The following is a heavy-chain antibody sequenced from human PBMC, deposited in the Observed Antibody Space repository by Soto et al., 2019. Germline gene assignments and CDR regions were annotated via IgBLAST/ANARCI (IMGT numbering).Heavy chain of an antibody. CDR3: AKERGERWLPRRDAYAI. D-gene: IGHD2-21*01. V-gene: IGHV3-23*01. CDR2: ISGSGGST. CDR1: GFTFSSYA. Sequence: GGSLRLSCAASGFTFSSYAMSWVRQAPGKGLEWVSAISGSGGSTYYADSVKGRFTISRDNSKNTLYLQMNSLRAEDTAVYYCAKERGERWLPRRDAYAIWGQGTMVTVSS. J-gene: IGHJ3*02.